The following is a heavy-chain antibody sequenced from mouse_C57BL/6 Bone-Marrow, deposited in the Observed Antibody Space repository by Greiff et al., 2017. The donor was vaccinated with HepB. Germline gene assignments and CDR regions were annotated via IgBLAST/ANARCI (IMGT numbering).Heavy chain of an antibody. CDR2: ISDGGSYT. CDR3: ARDHRGDWYFDV. CDR1: GFTFSSYA. J-gene: IGHJ1*03. V-gene: IGHV5-4*01. Sequence: EVMLVESGGGLVKPGGSLKLSCAASGFTFSSYAMSWVRQTPEKRLEWVATISDGGSYTYYPDNVKGRFTISRDNAKNNLYLQMSHLKSEDTAMYYCARDHRGDWYFDVWGTGTTVTVSS.